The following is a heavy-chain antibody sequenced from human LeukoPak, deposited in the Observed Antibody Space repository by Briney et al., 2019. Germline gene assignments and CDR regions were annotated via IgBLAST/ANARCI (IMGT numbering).Heavy chain of an antibody. CDR3: AKETFIAAANNWFDP. CDR2: IWYEGSNK. D-gene: IGHD6-13*01. V-gene: IGHV3-33*06. J-gene: IGHJ5*02. Sequence: GGSLRLSCAASGFSFSSYGMHWVRQAPGKGLEWVAVIWYEGSNKYYADSVKGRFTISRDNSENTLYLQMNSLRAEDTAMYYCAKETFIAAANNWFDPWGQGTLVTVSS. CDR1: GFSFSSYG.